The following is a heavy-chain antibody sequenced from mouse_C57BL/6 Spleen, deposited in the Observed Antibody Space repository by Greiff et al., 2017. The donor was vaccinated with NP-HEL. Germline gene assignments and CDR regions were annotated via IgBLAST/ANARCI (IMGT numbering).Heavy chain of an antibody. V-gene: IGHV1-31*01. D-gene: IGHD3-3*01. CDR2: IYPYNGVS. J-gene: IGHJ1*03. Sequence: EVKLQESGPELVKPGASVKISCKASGYSFTGYYMHWVKQSHGNILDWIGYIYPYNGVSSYNQKFKGKATLTVDKSSSTAYMELRSLTSEDSSVYYCARSSRDRWYFDVWGTGTTVTVSS. CDR3: ARSSRDRWYFDV. CDR1: GYSFTGYY.